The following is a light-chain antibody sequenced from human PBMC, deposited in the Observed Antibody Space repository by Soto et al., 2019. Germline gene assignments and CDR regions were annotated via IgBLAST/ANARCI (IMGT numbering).Light chain of an antibody. CDR1: QSVSSN. CDR2: GAS. J-gene: IGKJ1*01. Sequence: EIVMTQSPATLSVSPGERATLSCRASQSVSSNLAWYQQKPGQAPRLLIYGASTRATGIPARFSGSGSGTEFTLTISSLQSEDCAVYYCQQYNNWPPWRTFGQGTKVEIK. V-gene: IGKV3-15*01. CDR3: QQYNNWPPWRT.